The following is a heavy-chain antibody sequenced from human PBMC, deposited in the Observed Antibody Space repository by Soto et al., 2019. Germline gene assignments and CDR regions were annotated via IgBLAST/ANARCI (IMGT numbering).Heavy chain of an antibody. CDR3: ARWSYLDY. D-gene: IGHD3-3*01. Sequence: LRLSCAASGFSFGSYSLSWVRQAPGKGLEWVSTISGSDGKTFYADSVKGRFSISRDTSQSTLYLQMNSLRADDTAMYYCARWSYLDYWGQGTRVTVSS. J-gene: IGHJ4*02. V-gene: IGHV3-23*01. CDR1: GFSFGSYS. CDR2: ISGSDGKT.